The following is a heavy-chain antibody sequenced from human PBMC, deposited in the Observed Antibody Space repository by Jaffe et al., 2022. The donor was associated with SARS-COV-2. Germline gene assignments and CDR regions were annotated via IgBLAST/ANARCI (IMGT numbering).Heavy chain of an antibody. V-gene: IGHV1-8*01. CDR2: MNPNSGNT. CDR1: GYTFTSYD. CDR3: ARGRTPPYYYDSSGYYDY. J-gene: IGHJ4*02. D-gene: IGHD3-22*01. Sequence: QVQLVQSGAEVKKPGASVKVSCKASGYTFTSYDINWVRQATGQGLEWMGWMNPNSGNTGYAQKFQGRVTMTRNTSISTAYMELSSLRSEDTAVYYCARGRTPPYYYDSSGYYDYWGQGTLVTVSS.